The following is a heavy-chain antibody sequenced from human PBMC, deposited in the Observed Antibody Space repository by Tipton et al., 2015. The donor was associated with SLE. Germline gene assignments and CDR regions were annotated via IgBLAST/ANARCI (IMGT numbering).Heavy chain of an antibody. J-gene: IGHJ4*02. CDR3: ARTEWYQSFDY. V-gene: IGHV4-34*01. CDR2: INHSGST. Sequence: TLSLTCNVSGDSISGYYWNWIRQPPGKGLEWIGEINHSGSTNYNPSLKSRVTISVDTSKNQFSLKLSSVTAADTAVYYCARTEWYQSFDYWGQGTLVTVSS. D-gene: IGHD2-2*01. CDR1: GDSISGYY.